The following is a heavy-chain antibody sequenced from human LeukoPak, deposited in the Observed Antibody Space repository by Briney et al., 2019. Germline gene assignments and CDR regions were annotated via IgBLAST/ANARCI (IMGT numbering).Heavy chain of an antibody. J-gene: IGHJ4*02. Sequence: ASVKVSCKASGGTFSSYAISWVRQAPGQGLEWMGWISTYNGNTNYAQKLQGRVTLTTDTSTTTAYMELRSLRSDDTAVYYCARKPYSSSWLDYWGQGTLVTVSS. CDR3: ARKPYSSSWLDY. V-gene: IGHV1-18*01. CDR2: ISTYNGNT. D-gene: IGHD6-13*01. CDR1: GGTFSSYA.